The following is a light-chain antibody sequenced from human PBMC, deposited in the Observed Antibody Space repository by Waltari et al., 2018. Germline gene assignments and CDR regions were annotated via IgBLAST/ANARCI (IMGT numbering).Light chain of an antibody. J-gene: IGLJ2*01. V-gene: IGLV2-14*03. CDR1: STDGGSYNY. CDR3: NSHSTTTPVV. Sequence: QSALTQPASVSGSPGQSITISCTGTSTDGGSYNYFSWYQQYPGKAPQLIIYDFTQRPSGITTRFSGSKSGNTASLTISGLQAEDEADYFCNSHSTTTPVVFGGGTKVTVL. CDR2: DFT.